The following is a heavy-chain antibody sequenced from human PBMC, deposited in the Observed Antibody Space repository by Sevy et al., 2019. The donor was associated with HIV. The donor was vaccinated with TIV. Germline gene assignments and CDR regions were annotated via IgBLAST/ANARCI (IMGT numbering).Heavy chain of an antibody. J-gene: IGHJ4*02. V-gene: IGHV4-61*01. D-gene: IGHD1-26*01. Sequence: SETLSLTCTVSGGSVSSGSYYWSWIRQPPGKGLEWIGYIYYSGSTNYNPSLKSRVTISVDTSKNQFSLKLSSVTAADTAVYYCASSSPYSGSYYLYWGQGTLVTVSS. CDR2: IYYSGST. CDR1: GGSVSSGSYY. CDR3: ASSSPYSGSYYLY.